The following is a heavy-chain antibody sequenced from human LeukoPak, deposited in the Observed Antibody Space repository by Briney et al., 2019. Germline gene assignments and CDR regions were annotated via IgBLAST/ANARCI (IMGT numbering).Heavy chain of an antibody. CDR3: AREETYYYDSSGYYLYYFDY. D-gene: IGHD3-22*01. CDR2: IYISGST. J-gene: IGHJ4*02. CDR1: GGSISSGSYY. Sequence: SQTLSLTCTVSGGSISSGSYYWSWVRQPAGKGLEWIGRIYISGSTNYNPSLKSRVTISVDTSKNQFSLKLSSVTAADTAVYYCAREETYYYDSSGYYLYYFDYWGQGTLVTVSS. V-gene: IGHV4-61*02.